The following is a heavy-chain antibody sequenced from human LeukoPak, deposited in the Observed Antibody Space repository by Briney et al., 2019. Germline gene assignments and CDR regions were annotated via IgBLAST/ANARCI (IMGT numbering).Heavy chain of an antibody. J-gene: IGHJ4*02. CDR1: GGSISSGRYY. V-gene: IGHV4-61*02. D-gene: IGHD1-26*01. CDR2: IYTSGST. CDR3: ARGLWELPDY. Sequence: SQTLSLTCTVSGGSISSGRYYWSWIRQPAGKGLEWIGRIYTSGSTNYNPSLKSRVTISVDTSKNQFSLKLSSVPAADTAVYYCARGLWELPDYWGQGTLVTVSS.